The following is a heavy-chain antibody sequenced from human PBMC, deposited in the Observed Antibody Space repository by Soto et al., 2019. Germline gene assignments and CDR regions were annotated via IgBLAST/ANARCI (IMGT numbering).Heavy chain of an antibody. J-gene: IGHJ4*02. D-gene: IGHD3-9*01. V-gene: IGHV3-48*03. CDR1: GLTFSSFE. CDR2: ISRGATTT. Sequence: GGSLRLSCAVSGLTFSSFEMDWVRQAAGKGPEWISYISRGATTTYYADSVRGRFTISRDDAENSVFLQMDSLRVEDTAIYFCATRSTDYYFYWGQGTLVTVSS. CDR3: ATRSTDYYFY.